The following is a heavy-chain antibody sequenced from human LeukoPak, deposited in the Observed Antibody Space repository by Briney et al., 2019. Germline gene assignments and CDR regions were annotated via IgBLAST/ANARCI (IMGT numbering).Heavy chain of an antibody. CDR3: ARATTMVRGVIIPDHAFDI. J-gene: IGHJ3*02. CDR1: GYTFTSYG. V-gene: IGHV1-18*01. D-gene: IGHD3-10*01. CDR2: ISAYNGNT. Sequence: GASMKVSCKASGYTFTSYGIIWVRQAPGQGLEWMGWISAYNGNTNYAQKLQGRVTMTTDTSTSTAYMELRSLRSDDTAVYYCARATTMVRGVIIPDHAFDIWGQGTMVTVPS.